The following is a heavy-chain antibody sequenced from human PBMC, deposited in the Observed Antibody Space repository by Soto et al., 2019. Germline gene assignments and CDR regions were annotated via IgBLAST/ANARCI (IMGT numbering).Heavy chain of an antibody. J-gene: IGHJ4*02. D-gene: IGHD3-3*01. CDR3: ARSWSGYYMTRDY. V-gene: IGHV3-33*01. Sequence: GGSLSLSCAASGFIFSSYGMHWVRQAPGKGLEWGALIWYDGSNKYYADPVKGRFTISRDNSKNTLYLQMGSLRAEDTAVYYCARSWSGYYMTRDYWGQGTLVTVSS. CDR2: IWYDGSNK. CDR1: GFIFSSYG.